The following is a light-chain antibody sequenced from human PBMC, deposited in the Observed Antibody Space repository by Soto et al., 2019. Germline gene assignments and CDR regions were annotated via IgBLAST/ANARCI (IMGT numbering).Light chain of an antibody. CDR1: SSDVGSNNV. J-gene: IGLJ3*02. CDR2: EDS. Sequence: QSALTQPASVSGSPGQSITISCTGTSSDVGSNNVVSWYQQHPGKVPKVMVYEDSKRPSGVSNRFSGSKSGNTASLTISGLQAEDEADYYCCSYAGSGTGVFGGGTKVTVL. CDR3: CSYAGSGTGV. V-gene: IGLV2-23*01.